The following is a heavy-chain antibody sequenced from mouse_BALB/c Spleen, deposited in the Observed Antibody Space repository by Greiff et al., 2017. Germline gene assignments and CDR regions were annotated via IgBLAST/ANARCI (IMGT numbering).Heavy chain of an antibody. CDR1: GYSITSDYA. Sequence: EVQLQESGPGLVKPSQSLSLTCTVTGYSITSDYAWNWIRQFPGNKLEWMGYISYSGSTSYNPSLKSRISITRDTSKNQFFLQLNSVTTEDTATYYCARSIYYRYGYAMDYWGQGTSVTVSS. D-gene: IGHD2-14*01. V-gene: IGHV3-2*02. CDR2: ISYSGST. CDR3: ARSIYYRYGYAMDY. J-gene: IGHJ4*01.